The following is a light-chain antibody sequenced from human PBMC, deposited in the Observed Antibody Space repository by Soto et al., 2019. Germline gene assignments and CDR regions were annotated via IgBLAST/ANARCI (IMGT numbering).Light chain of an antibody. J-gene: IGKJ2*01. CDR2: SAS. Sequence: DIQMTQSPSSLSASVGDRVTITCRASQGVSNYLAWYQQKPGEVPKLLIYSASTLQSGVPSRFSGSGSGTDFTLPISSLLPEDVATYYCQQYNSVPRTFGQGAKVELK. CDR3: QQYNSVPRT. CDR1: QGVSNY. V-gene: IGKV1-27*01.